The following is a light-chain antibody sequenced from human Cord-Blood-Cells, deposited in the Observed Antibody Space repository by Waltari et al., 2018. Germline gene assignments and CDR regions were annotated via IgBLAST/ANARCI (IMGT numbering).Light chain of an antibody. J-gene: IGKJ2*03. CDR1: QSISGY. V-gene: IGKV1-39*01. CDR3: QQSDSPPYS. CDR2: AAS. Sequence: DIQMTQSPSSLSASVGDRVTITCRARQSISGYLNWYQQKPGKAPKLLIYAASSLQSGGPSRFSGSGSGTDFTLTISSLQPEDFATYYCQQSDSPPYSFGQGTKLEIK.